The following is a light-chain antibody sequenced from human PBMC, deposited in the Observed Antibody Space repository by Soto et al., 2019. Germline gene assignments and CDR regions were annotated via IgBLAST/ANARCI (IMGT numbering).Light chain of an antibody. J-gene: IGLJ3*02. V-gene: IGLV2-11*01. CDR1: SSDVGGYNY. Sequence: QPVLTQPRSVSGSPGQSVAISCTGTSSDVGGYNYVSWYQKHPGKAPKLVIFDVTKRPSGVPDRFSGSKSGNTASLTISGLRSEDEADYYCCSYGARFGGGTKLTVL. CDR3: CSYGAR. CDR2: DVT.